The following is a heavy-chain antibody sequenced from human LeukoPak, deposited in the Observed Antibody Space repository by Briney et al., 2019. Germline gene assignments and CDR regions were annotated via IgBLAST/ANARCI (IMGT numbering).Heavy chain of an antibody. CDR2: IKSNTDGGTA. Sequence: GGSLRLSCAASGFTFSNAWMSWVRQAPGKGLEWVGRIKSNTDGGTADYAAPVKGRFTISRDDSENTLYLQMNSLRTEDTAVYYCTTDLRRVYSLSYWGQGTLVTVSS. CDR3: TTDLRRVYSLSY. CDR1: GFTFSNAW. D-gene: IGHD5-18*01. V-gene: IGHV3-15*01. J-gene: IGHJ4*02.